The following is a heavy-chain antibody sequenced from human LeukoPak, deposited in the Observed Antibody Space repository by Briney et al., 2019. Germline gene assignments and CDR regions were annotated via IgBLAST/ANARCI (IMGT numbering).Heavy chain of an antibody. J-gene: IGHJ4*02. CDR3: ATSGWYLLPGIY. CDR2: IYYSGST. CDR1: GGSISSNTYY. D-gene: IGHD6-19*01. Sequence: SETLSLTCTVSGGSISSNTYYWGWIRQPPGKGLEWIGSIYYSGSTYYNPSLKSRVTISVDTSKNHFSLKLSSVTAADTAVYYCATSGWYLLPGIYWGQGTLVTVSS. V-gene: IGHV4-39*02.